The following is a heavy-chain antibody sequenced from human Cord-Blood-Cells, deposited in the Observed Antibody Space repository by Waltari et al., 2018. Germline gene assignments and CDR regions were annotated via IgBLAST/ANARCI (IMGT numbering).Heavy chain of an antibody. CDR1: GGSISSSSYY. CDR2: SYYSGGT. Sequence: QLQLQESGPGLVKPSETLSLTCTVSGGSISSSSYYWGWIRQPPGKGLEWIGSSYYSGGTCCNPSLKSRVNISVDTSKNQFSLKLSSGTAADTAVYYCARHADDFWSGYLGYWGQGTLVTVSS. CDR3: ARHADDFWSGYLGY. D-gene: IGHD3-3*01. J-gene: IGHJ4*02. V-gene: IGHV4-39*01.